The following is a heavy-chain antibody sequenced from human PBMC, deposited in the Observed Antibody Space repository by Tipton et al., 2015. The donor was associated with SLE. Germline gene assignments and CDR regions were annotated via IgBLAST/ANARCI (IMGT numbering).Heavy chain of an antibody. CDR2: IYSGGST. J-gene: IGHJ3*02. CDR3: AKDRVDYYDSSGFDAFDI. D-gene: IGHD3-22*01. V-gene: IGHV3-53*01. CDR1: GFTFSSYS. Sequence: SLRLSCAASGFTFSSYSMNWVRQAPGKGLEWVSVIYSGGSTYYADSVKGRFTISRDNSKNTLYLQMNSLRAEDTAVYYCAKDRVDYYDSSGFDAFDIWGQGTMVTVSS.